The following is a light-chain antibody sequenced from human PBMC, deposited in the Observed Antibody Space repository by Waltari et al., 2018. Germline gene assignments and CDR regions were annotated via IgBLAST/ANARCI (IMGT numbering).Light chain of an antibody. CDR3: AAYASANTLI. CDR1: SDDIGNYRY. V-gene: IGLV2-14*01. J-gene: IGLJ7*02. CDR2: EVT. Sequence: QSALTQPASVSGSPGQSITISCTGTSDDIGNYRYVSWYQQHSGGAANLILYEVTNRPPGVADRLSGSKSGSPAALTISGLQTADEADDYCAAYASANTLIVGGGTQLTAL.